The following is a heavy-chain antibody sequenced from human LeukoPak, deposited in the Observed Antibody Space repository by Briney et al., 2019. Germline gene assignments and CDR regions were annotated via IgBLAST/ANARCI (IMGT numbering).Heavy chain of an antibody. D-gene: IGHD6-19*01. V-gene: IGHV3-21*01. CDR3: VRDTWLAY. CDR2: IRSSGDI. CDR1: GFTLSSCA. J-gene: IGHJ4*02. Sequence: PGGSLRLSCAASGFTLSSCAMNWVRQAPGKGPEWVSCIRSSGDIYYADSVKGRFTISRDSAKSSLYLQMSSLRADDTAVYYCVRDTWLAYWGQGTLVTVSS.